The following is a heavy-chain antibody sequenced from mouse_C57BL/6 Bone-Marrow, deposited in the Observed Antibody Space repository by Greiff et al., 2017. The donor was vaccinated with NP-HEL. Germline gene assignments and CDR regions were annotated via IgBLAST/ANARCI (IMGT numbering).Heavy chain of an antibody. CDR1: GYTFTDYY. CDR3: ARGSYYGSDYRFDY. V-gene: IGHV1-77*01. CDR2: IGPGSGST. D-gene: IGHD1-1*01. J-gene: IGHJ2*01. Sequence: QVHVKQSGAELVKPGASVKISCKASGYTFTDYYINWVKQRPGQGLEWIGKIGPGSGSTYYNEKFKGKATLTADKSTSTTYMQLSSLTSEDSAIYICARGSYYGSDYRFDYWGQGTPLTVSS.